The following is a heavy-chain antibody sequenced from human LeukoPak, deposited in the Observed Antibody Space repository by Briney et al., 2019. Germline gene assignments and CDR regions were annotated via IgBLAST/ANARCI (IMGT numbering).Heavy chain of an antibody. CDR1: GFTFSSHG. Sequence: PGGSLRLSCAASGFTFSSHGMHWVRQAPGKGLGWVSIMWYDGSDEYYADSVKGRFTISRDNSKNTLYLQMNSLRAEDTAVYYCARDGGYHSSGPFDYWGQGTLVTVSS. D-gene: IGHD3-22*01. CDR3: ARDGGYHSSGPFDY. J-gene: IGHJ4*02. V-gene: IGHV3-33*01. CDR2: MWYDGSDE.